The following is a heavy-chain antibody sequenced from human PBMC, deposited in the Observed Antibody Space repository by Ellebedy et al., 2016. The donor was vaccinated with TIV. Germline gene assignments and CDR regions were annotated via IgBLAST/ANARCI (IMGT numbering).Heavy chain of an antibody. CDR1: GFTFSSYA. CDR3: AKADYGSGSLNY. Sequence: GGSLRLXCAASGFTFSSYAMSWVRQAPGKGLEWVSAISGSGGSTYYADSVKGRFTISRDNAKNSLYLQMNSLRAEDTALYYCAKADYGSGSLNYWGQGTLVTVSS. CDR2: ISGSGGST. D-gene: IGHD3-10*01. V-gene: IGHV3-23*01. J-gene: IGHJ4*02.